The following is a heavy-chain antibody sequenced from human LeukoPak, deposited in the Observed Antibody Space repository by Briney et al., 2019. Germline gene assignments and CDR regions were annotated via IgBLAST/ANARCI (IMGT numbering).Heavy chain of an antibody. CDR2: IYPGDSDT. J-gene: IGHJ4*02. CDR1: GYSFINHW. Sequence: PGESLKISCQGSGYSFINHWIAWVRQMPGKGLEWMGVIYPGDSDTRYSPSFQGRTNISVDTSIDTAYLQWSSLKASDTAMYYCARRSLYYYDSSGYYFDSWGQGTLVTVSS. D-gene: IGHD3-22*01. CDR3: ARRSLYYYDSSGYYFDS. V-gene: IGHV5-51*01.